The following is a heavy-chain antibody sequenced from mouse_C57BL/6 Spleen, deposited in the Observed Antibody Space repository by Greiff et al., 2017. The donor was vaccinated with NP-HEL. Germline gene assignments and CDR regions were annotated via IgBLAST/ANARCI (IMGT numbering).Heavy chain of an antibody. Sequence: QVQLQQSGPGLVQPSPSLSITCTVSGFSLTSYGVHWVRQSPGKGLEWLGVIWSGGSTDYYAAFISRLSISKDNSKSQVFFKMNSLQAYDTAIYSCARTGGNYPYWGQGTLVTVSA. J-gene: IGHJ3*01. V-gene: IGHV2-2*01. CDR1: GFSLTSYG. CDR2: IWSGGST. D-gene: IGHD2-1*01. CDR3: ARTGGNYPY.